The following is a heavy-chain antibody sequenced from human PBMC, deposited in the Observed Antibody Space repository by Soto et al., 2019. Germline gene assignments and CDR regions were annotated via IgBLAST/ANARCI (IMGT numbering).Heavy chain of an antibody. CDR2: VSAYNGER. CDR1: GYTFTNYG. Sequence: ASVKVSCKASGYTFTNYGINWVRQAPGQGLEWLGWVSAYNGERRYAQRVQARVIMTTDTSTTTAYMELRSLRPDDTAVYYCSRGTSIPASGDYWGQGTLVTSPQ. V-gene: IGHV1-18*01. J-gene: IGHJ4*01. CDR3: SRGTSIPASGDY. D-gene: IGHD6-6*01.